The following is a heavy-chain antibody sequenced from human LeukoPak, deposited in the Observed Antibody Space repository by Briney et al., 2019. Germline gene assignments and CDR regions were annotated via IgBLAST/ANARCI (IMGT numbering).Heavy chain of an antibody. J-gene: IGHJ4*02. CDR1: GGSISSNSYY. CDR2: VYYSGST. CDR3: ARLEYSSSWYDY. V-gene: IGHV4-39*01. D-gene: IGHD6-13*01. Sequence: PAETLCLTCTVSGGSISSNSYYWVWIGQPPGKELEWIASVYYSGSTYYNPSLKSRVTVSVDTSKNQFFLILSSVTAADTAVYYCARLEYSSSWYDYWGQGTLVTVSS.